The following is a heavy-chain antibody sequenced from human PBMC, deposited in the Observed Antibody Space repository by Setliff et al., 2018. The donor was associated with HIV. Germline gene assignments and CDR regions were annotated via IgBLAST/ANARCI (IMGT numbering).Heavy chain of an antibody. J-gene: IGHJ6*03. D-gene: IGHD5-12*01. CDR2: IYYSGST. V-gene: IGHV4-39*01. CDR3: ARQGGHSGYGFYYYYYYMDV. CDR1: GGSISSNSYY. Sequence: SETLSLTCTVSGGSISSNSYYWGWICQPPGKGLEWIGSIYYSGSTYYNPSLKSRVTISVDASKNQFSLKLSSVTAADTAVYYCARQGGHSGYGFYYYYYYMDVWGKGTTVTVSS.